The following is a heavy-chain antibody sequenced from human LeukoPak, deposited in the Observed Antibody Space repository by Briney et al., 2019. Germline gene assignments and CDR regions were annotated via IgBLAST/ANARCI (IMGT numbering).Heavy chain of an antibody. CDR1: GGSISTYY. CDR2: IYTNENT. J-gene: IGHJ4*02. D-gene: IGHD6-13*01. Sequence: SETLSLTCTVSGGSISTYYWSWLRQPAGKGLEWIGRIYTNENTNYNPSLRSRVTMSVDTSKTQFSLKLSSVTAADTAVDYCARAAAAAGGQYFDYWGQGTLVAVSS. CDR3: ARAAAAAGGQYFDY. V-gene: IGHV4-4*07.